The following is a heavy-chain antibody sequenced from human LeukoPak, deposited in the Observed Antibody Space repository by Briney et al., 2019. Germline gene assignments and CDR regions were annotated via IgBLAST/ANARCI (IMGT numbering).Heavy chain of an antibody. CDR2: ISSNGGST. CDR1: GFTFSSYA. D-gene: IGHD5-18*01. Sequence: GGSLRLSCAASGFTFSSYAMHWVRQAPGKGLEYVSAISSNGGSTYYANSVKGRFTISRDNSKNTLYLQMGSLRAEDMAVYYCARDIGGTAMVGGDYWGQGTLVTVSS. CDR3: ARDIGGTAMVGGDY. V-gene: IGHV3-64*01. J-gene: IGHJ4*02.